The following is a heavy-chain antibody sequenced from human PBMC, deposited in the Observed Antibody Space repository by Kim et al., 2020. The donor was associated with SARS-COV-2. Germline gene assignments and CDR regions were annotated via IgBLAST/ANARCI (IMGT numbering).Heavy chain of an antibody. D-gene: IGHD3-3*01. CDR3: TTGYYDFWSGYYTGYYYGMDV. CDR2: IKSKTDGGTT. CDR1: GFTFSNAW. Sequence: GGSLRLSCAASGFTFSNAWMSWVRQAPGKGLEWVGRIKSKTDGGTTDYAAPVKGRFTISRDDSKNTLYLQMNSLKTEDTAVYYCTTGYYDFWSGYYTGYYYGMDVWGQGTTVTVSS. J-gene: IGHJ6*02. V-gene: IGHV3-15*01.